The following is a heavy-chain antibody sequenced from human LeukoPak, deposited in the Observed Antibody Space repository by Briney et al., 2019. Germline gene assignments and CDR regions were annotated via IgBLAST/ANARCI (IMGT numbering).Heavy chain of an antibody. CDR3: AKTTLPYYDLSGYDY. D-gene: IGHD3-22*01. CDR1: GFIFSNYW. J-gene: IGHJ4*02. CDR2: IKEDGTEK. Sequence: GGSLRLSCAASGFIFSNYWMTWVRQAPGEGLEWVANIKEDGTEKYYVDSVKGRFTISRDDAYNSLYLQMDSLRVEDTAVYYCAKTTLPYYDLSGYDYWGQGTLVTVSS. V-gene: IGHV3-7*01.